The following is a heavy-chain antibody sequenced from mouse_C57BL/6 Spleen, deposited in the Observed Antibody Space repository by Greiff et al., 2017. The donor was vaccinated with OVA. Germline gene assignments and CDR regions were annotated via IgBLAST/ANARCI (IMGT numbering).Heavy chain of an antibody. CDR2: IHPNSGST. V-gene: IGHV1-64*01. CDR3: ARGVTGPAWFAY. J-gene: IGHJ3*01. Sequence: QVQLQQPGAELVKPGASVKLSCKASGYTFTSYWMHWVKQRPGQGLEWIGMIHPNSGSTNYNEKFKSKATLTVDKSSSTAYMQLSSLTSEDSAVYYCARGVTGPAWFAYWGQGTLVTVSA. CDR1: GYTFTSYW. D-gene: IGHD2-5*01.